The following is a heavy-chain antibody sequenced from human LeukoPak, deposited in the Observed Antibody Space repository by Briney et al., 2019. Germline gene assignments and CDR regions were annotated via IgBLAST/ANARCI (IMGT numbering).Heavy chain of an antibody. CDR1: GYTFTSYY. Sequence: ASVKVSCKASGYTFTSYYIHWVRQAPGQGLEWMAIINASGGSTRYAQKFQGRVTMTRDTSTSTVYMELSSLRSEDTAVYYCARDLRPSYDSSGYYYPGDYWGQGTLVTDSS. D-gene: IGHD3-22*01. V-gene: IGHV1-46*01. CDR3: ARDLRPSYDSSGYYYPGDY. J-gene: IGHJ4*02. CDR2: INASGGST.